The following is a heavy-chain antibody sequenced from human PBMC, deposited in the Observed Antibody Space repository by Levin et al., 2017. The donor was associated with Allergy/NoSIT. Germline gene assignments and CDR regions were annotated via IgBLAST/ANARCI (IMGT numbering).Heavy chain of an antibody. Sequence: ASVKVSCKASGYTFTGYYMHWVRQAPGQGLEWMGWINPNSGGTNYAQKFQGRVTMTRDTSISTAYMELSRLRSDDTAVYYCARDRNLGGYSYGYSYWGQGTLVTVSS. CDR1: GYTFTGYY. CDR3: ARDRNLGGYSYGYSY. V-gene: IGHV1-2*02. D-gene: IGHD5-18*01. J-gene: IGHJ4*02. CDR2: INPNSGGT.